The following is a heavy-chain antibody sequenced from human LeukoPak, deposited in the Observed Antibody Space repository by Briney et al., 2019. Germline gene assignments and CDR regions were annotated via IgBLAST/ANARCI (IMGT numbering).Heavy chain of an antibody. Sequence: GGSLRLSCAASGFTFSSYAMSWVRQAPGKGLEWVSAISGSGGSTYYADSVKGRFIISRDNSKNTLYLQMNSLRAEDTAVYYCAKDRGYRSDYGGTDYWGQGTLVTVSS. CDR1: GFTFSSYA. CDR3: AKDRGYRSDYGGTDY. CDR2: ISGSGGST. D-gene: IGHD4-23*01. J-gene: IGHJ4*02. V-gene: IGHV3-23*01.